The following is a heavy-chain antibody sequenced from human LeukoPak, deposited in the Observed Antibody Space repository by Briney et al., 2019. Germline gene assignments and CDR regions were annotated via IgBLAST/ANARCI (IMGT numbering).Heavy chain of an antibody. Sequence: ASVKVSCKASGYTFTSYYMHWVRQAPGQGLEWMGIINPSGGSTSYAQKFQGRVTMTRDTSTSTVYMELSSLRSEDTAVYYCAKGFFVQAATYDYYYGMDVWGQGTTVTVSS. V-gene: IGHV1-46*01. CDR3: AKGFFVQAATYDYYYGMDV. J-gene: IGHJ6*02. D-gene: IGHD2-15*01. CDR1: GYTFTSYY. CDR2: INPSGGST.